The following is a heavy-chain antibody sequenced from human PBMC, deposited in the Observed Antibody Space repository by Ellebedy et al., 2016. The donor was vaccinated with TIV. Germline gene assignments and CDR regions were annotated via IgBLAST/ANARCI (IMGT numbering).Heavy chain of an antibody. CDR3: ATDPFFTKSFAFDY. CDR1: GYTLTELS. CDR2: FDPEDGET. Sequence: ASVKVSXXVSGYTLTELSMHWVRQAPGKGLEWMGGFDPEDGETIYAQKFQGRVTMTEDTSTDTAYMELSSLRSEDTAVYYCATDPFFTKSFAFDYWGQGTLVTVSS. V-gene: IGHV1-24*01. D-gene: IGHD3-10*01. J-gene: IGHJ4*02.